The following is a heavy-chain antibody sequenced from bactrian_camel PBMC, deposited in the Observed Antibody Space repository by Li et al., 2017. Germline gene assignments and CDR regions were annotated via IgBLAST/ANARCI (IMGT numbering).Heavy chain of an antibody. D-gene: IGHD2*01. J-gene: IGHJ4*01. V-gene: IGHV3S53*01. Sequence: HVQLVESGGGSVQAGGSLRLSCATSVSGRFGDCMGWFRQAPGKEFEWVAGPVTKSGPIRYAASVEGRFTVTQADTEKAMYLEMTSLKPEDDGMYYCAARQTSDHYCGTEYRNFVYRGQGTQVTVS. CDR1: VSGRFGDC. CDR2: VTKSGPI.